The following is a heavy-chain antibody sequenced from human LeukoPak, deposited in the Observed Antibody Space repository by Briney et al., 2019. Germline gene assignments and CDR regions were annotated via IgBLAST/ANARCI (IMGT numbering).Heavy chain of an antibody. Sequence: PGGSLRLSCAASGFTFSSYAMHWVRQAPGKGLEYVSAISSNGGSTYYANSVKGRFTISRDNSKNTLYLQMGSLRAEDMAVYYCAGPMRPGIAAAGTGYFQHWGQGTLVTVSS. J-gene: IGHJ1*01. CDR2: ISSNGGST. D-gene: IGHD6-13*01. CDR3: AGPMRPGIAAAGTGYFQH. CDR1: GFTFSSYA. V-gene: IGHV3-64*01.